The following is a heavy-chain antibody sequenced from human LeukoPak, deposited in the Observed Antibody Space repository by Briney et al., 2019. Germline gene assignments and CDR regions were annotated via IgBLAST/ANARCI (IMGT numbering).Heavy chain of an antibody. J-gene: IGHJ3*02. CDR2: IYYSGST. V-gene: IGHV4-59*01. Sequence: SETLSLTCTVSGGSISSYYWSWIRQPPGKGLEWIGYIYYSGSTNYNPSLKSRVTISVDTSKNQFSLKLSSVTAADTAVYYCATFSGSKTLAAFDIWGQGTMVTVSS. CDR1: GGSISSYY. D-gene: IGHD3-10*01. CDR3: ATFSGSKTLAAFDI.